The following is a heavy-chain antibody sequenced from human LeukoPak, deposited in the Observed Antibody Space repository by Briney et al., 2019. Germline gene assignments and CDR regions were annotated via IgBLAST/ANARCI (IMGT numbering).Heavy chain of an antibody. Sequence: PGGSLRLSCAASGFTFSSYGMHWVRQAPGKGLEWVAVISYDGSNKYYADSVKGRLTISRDNSKNTLYLQMNSLRAEDTAVYYCAKEYYYGSGSYIPDYWGQGTLVTVSS. CDR3: AKEYYYGSGSYIPDY. CDR1: GFTFSSYG. V-gene: IGHV3-30*18. CDR2: ISYDGSNK. D-gene: IGHD3-10*01. J-gene: IGHJ4*02.